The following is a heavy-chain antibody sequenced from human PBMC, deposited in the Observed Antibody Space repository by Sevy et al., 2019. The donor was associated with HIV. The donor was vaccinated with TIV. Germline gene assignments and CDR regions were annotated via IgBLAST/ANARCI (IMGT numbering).Heavy chain of an antibody. D-gene: IGHD3-22*01. J-gene: IGHJ5*02. Sequence: GESLKISCKGSGYTFTSYWISWVRQMPGKGLEWMGRIDPSDSYTHYNPSFQGNVTISVDKSINTAYLQWSSLKASDTAMYYCARTGDSSGRDNCFDPWGQGTLVTASS. V-gene: IGHV5-10-1*01. CDR3: ARTGDSSGRDNCFDP. CDR1: GYTFTSYW. CDR2: IDPSDSYT.